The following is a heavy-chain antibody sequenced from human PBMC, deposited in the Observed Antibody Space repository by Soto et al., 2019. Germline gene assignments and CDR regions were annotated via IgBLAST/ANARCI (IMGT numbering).Heavy chain of an antibody. D-gene: IGHD6-13*01. CDR2: IWYDGSNK. CDR1: GFTFSSYG. J-gene: IGHJ6*02. CDR3: ARSLTQYSSSWGPNYYYYYGMDV. V-gene: IGHV3-33*01. Sequence: LRLSCAASGFTFSSYGMHWVRQAPGKGLEWVAVIWYDGSNKYYADSVKGRFTISRDNSKNTLYLQMNSLRAEDTAVYYCARSLTQYSSSWGPNYYYYYGMDVWGQGTTVTVSS.